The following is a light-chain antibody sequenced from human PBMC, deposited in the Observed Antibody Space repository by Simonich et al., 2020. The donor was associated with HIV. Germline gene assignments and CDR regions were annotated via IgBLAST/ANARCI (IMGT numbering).Light chain of an antibody. CDR3: HQYYTIPLT. V-gene: IGKV4-1*01. J-gene: IGKJ4*01. CDR2: WAS. Sequence: DIVMTQSPDSLAVSLGERATINCKSSGSVLYSSNNKNYLAWYQQKPGQPPKLLIYWASTRESGVPDRFSASGSGTDFTLTIDSLQAEDVAFYYCHQYYTIPLTFGGGTKVEIK. CDR1: GSVLYSSNNKNY.